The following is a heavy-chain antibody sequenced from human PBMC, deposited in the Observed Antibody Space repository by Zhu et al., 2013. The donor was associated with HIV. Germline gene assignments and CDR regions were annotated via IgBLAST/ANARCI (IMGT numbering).Heavy chain of an antibody. Sequence: QVQLVQSGAEVKKPGASVKVSCRASGYTFTSYDINWVRQATGQGLEWMGWMNPNSGNTGYAQKFQGRVTMTRNTSISAAYVELSSLRSEDTAVYYCARGGQGPLEWFGELKFDPWGQGTLVTVSS. J-gene: IGHJ5*02. CDR3: ARGGQGPLEWFGELKFDP. CDR2: MNPNSGNT. V-gene: IGHV1-8*01. D-gene: IGHD3-10*01. CDR1: GYTFTSYD.